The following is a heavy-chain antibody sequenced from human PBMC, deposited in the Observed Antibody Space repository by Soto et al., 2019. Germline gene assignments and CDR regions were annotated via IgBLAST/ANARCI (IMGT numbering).Heavy chain of an antibody. Sequence: SETLSLTCAVYGGSFSGYYWSWIRQPPGKGLEWIGEINHSGSTNYNPSLKSRVPISVDTSKNQFSLKLGSVTAAETAVYYCAREAIQGFGESNWGQGTLVTVSS. J-gene: IGHJ4*02. V-gene: IGHV4-34*01. CDR1: GGSFSGYY. CDR2: INHSGST. D-gene: IGHD3-10*01. CDR3: AREAIQGFGESN.